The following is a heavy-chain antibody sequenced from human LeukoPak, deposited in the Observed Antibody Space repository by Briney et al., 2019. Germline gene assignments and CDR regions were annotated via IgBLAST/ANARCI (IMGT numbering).Heavy chain of an antibody. V-gene: IGHV1-8*03. CDR3: ARVGTTVVTGYNWFDP. Sequence: ASVKVSCKASGYTFTSYDINWVRQATGQGLEWMGWMNPNSGNTGYAQKFQGRVTITRNTSISTAYMELSSLRSEDTAVYYCARVGTTVVTGYNWFDPWGQGTLVTVSS. J-gene: IGHJ5*02. CDR1: GYTFTSYD. CDR2: MNPNSGNT. D-gene: IGHD4-23*01.